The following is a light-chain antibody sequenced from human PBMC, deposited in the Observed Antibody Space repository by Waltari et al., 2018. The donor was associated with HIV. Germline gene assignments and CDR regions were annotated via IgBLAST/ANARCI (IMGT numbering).Light chain of an antibody. CDR1: QALPTHR. J-gene: IGKJ2*02. V-gene: IGKV3-20*01. CDR2: GVS. Sequence: EIVLTQSPATLSVSPGERITIFFRASQALPTHRLAWYQQKPGQPPRLFIYGVSCRATDVSDRFSATGSGTEFTLTINRLEPEDFAVYYCQQYATSPPTCIFGRGTRLEI. CDR3: QQYATSPPTCI.